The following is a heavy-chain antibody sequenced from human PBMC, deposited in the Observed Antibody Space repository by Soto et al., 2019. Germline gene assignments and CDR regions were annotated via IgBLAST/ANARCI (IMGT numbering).Heavy chain of an antibody. CDR1: GFTFSSYA. CDR2: ISGNGDTT. D-gene: IGHD3-22*01. J-gene: IGHJ3*02. V-gene: IGHV3-23*01. CDR3: ARDRSMSYYDSRFACGI. Sequence: RLSCAASGFTFSSYAMSWVRQAPGMGLEWVSGISGNGDTTYYADSVKGRFTISRDNSKNTLYLQMNSLRAEDTAVYYCARDRSMSYYDSRFACGIWGQGTMVTVAS.